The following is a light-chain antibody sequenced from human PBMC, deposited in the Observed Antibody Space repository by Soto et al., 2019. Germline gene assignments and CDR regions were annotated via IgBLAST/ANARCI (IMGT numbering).Light chain of an antibody. CDR3: AAWDDSLNGWV. CDR2: DVN. CDR1: SSDVGAYNS. J-gene: IGLJ3*02. Sequence: QSALTQPRSMSGSPGQSVTISCTGTSSDVGAYNSVSWYQQYPGKAPKFVIYDVNRRPSGVPDRFSGSKSGNTASLTISGLQAEDEADYYCAAWDDSLNGWVFGGGTKLTVL. V-gene: IGLV2-11*01.